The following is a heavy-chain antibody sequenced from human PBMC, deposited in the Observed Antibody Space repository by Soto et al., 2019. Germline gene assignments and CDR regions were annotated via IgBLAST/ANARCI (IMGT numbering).Heavy chain of an antibody. J-gene: IGHJ4*02. CDR1: GFTFNSFW. CDR3: AREVDGNNSGY. D-gene: IGHD3-10*01. CDR2: IKQDGSEK. Sequence: GGSLRLSCAASGFTFNSFWMSWVRQAPGKGLEWVANIKQDGSEKYYVDSVKGRFTISRDNVKNSVHLQMNSLRVEDAAVYYCAREVDGNNSGYWGQGTLVTVSS. V-gene: IGHV3-7*01.